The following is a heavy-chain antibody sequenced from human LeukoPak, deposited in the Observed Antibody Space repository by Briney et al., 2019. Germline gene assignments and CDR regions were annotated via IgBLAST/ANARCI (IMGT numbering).Heavy chain of an antibody. Sequence: GASVKVSCKASGYTFTSYYMHWVRQAPGQGLEWMGWIDPNSGGTNYAQKFQGWVTMTRDTSISTAYMELSRLRSDDTAVYYCARVIGLHQSPWSLFDPWGQGTLVTVSS. V-gene: IGHV1-2*04. CDR3: ARVIGLHQSPWSLFDP. D-gene: IGHD2/OR15-2a*01. J-gene: IGHJ5*02. CDR2: IDPNSGGT. CDR1: GYTFTSYY.